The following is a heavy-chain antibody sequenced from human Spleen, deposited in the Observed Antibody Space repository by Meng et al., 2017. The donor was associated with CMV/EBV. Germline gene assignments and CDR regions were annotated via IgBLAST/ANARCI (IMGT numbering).Heavy chain of an antibody. V-gene: IGHV1-8*03. CDR3: ARGSSSANWFDP. Sequence: EASGYTFTNYDINWVRQAPGQGLEWMGWMNPNSGNTGYAQKFQGRVTITRNTSLRTAYMELSSLRSEDTAVYYCARGSSSANWFDPWGQGTLVTVSS. CDR2: MNPNSGNT. CDR1: GYTFTNYD. J-gene: IGHJ5*02. D-gene: IGHD6-6*01.